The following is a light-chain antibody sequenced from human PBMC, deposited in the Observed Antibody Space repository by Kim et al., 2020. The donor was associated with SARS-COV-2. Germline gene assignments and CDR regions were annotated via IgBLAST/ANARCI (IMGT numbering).Light chain of an antibody. CDR3: QQYGSSPPYS. CDR2: DAS. J-gene: IGKJ2*03. Sequence: SPGERATLSCRASQSVGSSYLAWYQQKPGQAPRLLIYDASSRATGIPDRFSGSGSGTDFTLTISRLEPEDFAVYYCQQYGSSPPYSFGQGTKLEI. V-gene: IGKV3-20*01. CDR1: QSVGSSY.